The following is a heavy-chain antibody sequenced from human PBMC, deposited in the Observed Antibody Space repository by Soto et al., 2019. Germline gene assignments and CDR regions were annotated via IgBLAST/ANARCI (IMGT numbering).Heavy chain of an antibody. Sequence: QVQLVESGGGVVQPGRSLRLSCAASGFTFSSYDMHWVRQAPGKGLEWVAVISYDGSNKYYADSVKGRFTISRDNSKKTLYLQMHSLRAEGTAVYYFAKGWQQLPRYYYYGMDVWGRGTTVTVSS. J-gene: IGHJ6*02. V-gene: IGHV3-30*18. CDR1: GFTFSSYD. CDR2: ISYDGSNK. D-gene: IGHD6-13*01. CDR3: AKGWQQLPRYYYYGMDV.